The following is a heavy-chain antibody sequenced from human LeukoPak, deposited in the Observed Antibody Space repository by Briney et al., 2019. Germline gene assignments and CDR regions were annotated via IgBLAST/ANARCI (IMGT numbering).Heavy chain of an antibody. CDR1: GGSISGSSYY. J-gene: IGHJ4*02. V-gene: IGHV4-39*01. CDR2: IYYSGST. D-gene: IGHD6-19*01. Sequence: SETLSLTCTVSGGSISGSSYYWGWIRQPPGKGLEWIGGIYYSGSTDYNPSLKSRVTISVDTSKNQFSLKLSSVTAADTAVYYCARQGSSGWQPLDYWGQGTLVTVSS. CDR3: ARQGSSGWQPLDY.